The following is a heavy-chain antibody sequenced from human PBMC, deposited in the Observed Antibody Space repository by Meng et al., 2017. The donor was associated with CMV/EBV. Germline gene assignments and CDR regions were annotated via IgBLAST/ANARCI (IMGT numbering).Heavy chain of an antibody. CDR2: IYYSGST. CDR3: ARHVHDFWSGYYPPYYYYGMDV. J-gene: IGHJ6*02. Sequence: GSLRLSCTVSGGSISSSSYYWGWIRQPPGKGLEWIGSIYYSGSTYYNPSLKSRVTISVDTSKNQFSLKLSSVTAADTAVYYCARHVHDFWSGYYPPYYYYGMDVWGQGTTVTVSS. D-gene: IGHD3-3*01. CDR1: GGSISSSSYY. V-gene: IGHV4-39*01.